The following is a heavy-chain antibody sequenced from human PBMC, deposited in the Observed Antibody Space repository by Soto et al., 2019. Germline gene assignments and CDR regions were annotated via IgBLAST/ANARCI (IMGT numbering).Heavy chain of an antibody. CDR3: ASYTSSSPAESFFAY. V-gene: IGHV1-3*01. CDR1: GYTFTSYA. CDR2: INAGNGNT. Sequence: ASVKVSCKASGYTFTSYAMHWVRQAPGQRLEWMGWINAGNGNTKYSQKFQGRVTITRDTSASTAYMELSSLRSEDTAVYYCASYTSSSPAESFFAYWGQGTLVTVSS. J-gene: IGHJ4*02. D-gene: IGHD2-2*01.